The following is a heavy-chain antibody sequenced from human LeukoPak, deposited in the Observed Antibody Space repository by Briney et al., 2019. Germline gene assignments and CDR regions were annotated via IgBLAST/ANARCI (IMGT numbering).Heavy chain of an antibody. V-gene: IGHV4-61*05. CDR3: ARGYSTWSSDY. J-gene: IGHJ4*02. CDR1: GGSISSSSYY. Sequence: SETLSLTCTVSGGSISSSSYYWGWIRQPPGKGLEWIGYIYYSGSTDYNPSLKSRVTISVDTSKNHFSLKLSFVTAADTAVYYCARGYSTWSSDYWGQGTLVTVSS. D-gene: IGHD6-13*01. CDR2: IYYSGST.